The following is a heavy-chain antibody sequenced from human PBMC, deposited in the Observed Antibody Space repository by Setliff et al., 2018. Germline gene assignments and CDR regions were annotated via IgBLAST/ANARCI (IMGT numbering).Heavy chain of an antibody. CDR2: ISSSSRTK. Sequence: GGSLRLSCAASGFTFSSYTMNWVRQAPGKGLEWFSYISSSSRTKYYADSVKGRFTSSRDNAKNSLYLQMNRLRAEDTAVYYCARNGDVDTGFLGYYYYYYMDVWGKGTTVTVSS. CDR3: ARNGDVDTGFLGYYYYYYMDV. J-gene: IGHJ6*03. CDR1: GFTFSSYT. D-gene: IGHD5-18*01. V-gene: IGHV3-48*01.